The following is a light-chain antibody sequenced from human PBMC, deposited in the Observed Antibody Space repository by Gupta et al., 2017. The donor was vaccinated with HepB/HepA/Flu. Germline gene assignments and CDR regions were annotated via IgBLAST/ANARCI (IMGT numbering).Light chain of an antibody. V-gene: IGKV1-5*03. Sequence: VGDRVTISCRASQSISSWLAWYQQKPGKAPKVLIYKASSLESGVPSRFSGSGSGTEFTLTISSLQPDDFATYYCQQDNSYPWTFGQGTKVEIK. CDR3: QQDNSYPWT. J-gene: IGKJ1*01. CDR2: KAS. CDR1: QSISSW.